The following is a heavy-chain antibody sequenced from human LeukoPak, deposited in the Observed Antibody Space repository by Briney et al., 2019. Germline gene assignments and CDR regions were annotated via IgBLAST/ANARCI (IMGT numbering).Heavy chain of an antibody. CDR3: ARVRGITMIVVVISTIPVGYFDL. D-gene: IGHD3-22*01. CDR2: IYYSGST. CDR1: GGSISSGGYY. V-gene: IGHV4-31*03. J-gene: IGHJ2*01. Sequence: SETLSLTCTVSGGSISSGGYYWSWIRQHPGKGLEWMGYIYYSGSTYYNPSLKSRVTISVDTSKNQFSLKLSSVTAADTAVYYCARVRGITMIVVVISTIPVGYFDLWGRGTLVTVSS.